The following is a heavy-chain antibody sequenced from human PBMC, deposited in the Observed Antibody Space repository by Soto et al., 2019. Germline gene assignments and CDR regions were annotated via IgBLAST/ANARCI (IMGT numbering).Heavy chain of an antibody. V-gene: IGHV3-7*04. D-gene: IGHD6-25*01. CDR2: IKHDGSET. CDR1: GFSFSGYW. CDR3: ARAAY. J-gene: IGHJ4*02. Sequence: GGSLRLSCAASGFSFSGYWMSWVRQAPGKGPEWVASIKHDGSETYYVDSVKGRSTISRDNAKNSLYLQMNSLRAEDTAVYYCARAAYWGQGTLVTVSS.